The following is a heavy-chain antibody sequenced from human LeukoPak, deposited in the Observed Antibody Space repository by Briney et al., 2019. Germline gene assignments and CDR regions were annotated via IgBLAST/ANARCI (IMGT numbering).Heavy chain of an antibody. CDR2: ISAYNGNT. Sequence: GASVKVSCKASGYSFTGQYMHWVRQAPGQGLEWMGRISAYNGNTDYAQKFQGRVTVTTDTSTSTAYMELRSLRLDDTAVYYCARPAGRDYYDSSGYVLYWGQGTRVTVSS. J-gene: IGHJ4*02. CDR3: ARPAGRDYYDSSGYVLY. D-gene: IGHD3-22*01. V-gene: IGHV1-18*01. CDR1: GYSFTGQY.